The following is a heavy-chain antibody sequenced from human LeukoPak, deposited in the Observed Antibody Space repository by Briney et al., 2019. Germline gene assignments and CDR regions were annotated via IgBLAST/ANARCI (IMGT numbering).Heavy chain of an antibody. J-gene: IGHJ4*02. CDR3: ARVEMATITDY. CDR1: GFTFSSYS. Sequence: GGSLRLSCAASGFTFSSYSMNWVRQAPGKGLEWVSSISSSSSHIYYADSVKGRFTISRDNAKNSLYLQMNSLRAEDTAVYYCARVEMATITDYWGQGTLVTVSS. D-gene: IGHD5-24*01. V-gene: IGHV3-21*01. CDR2: ISSSSSHI.